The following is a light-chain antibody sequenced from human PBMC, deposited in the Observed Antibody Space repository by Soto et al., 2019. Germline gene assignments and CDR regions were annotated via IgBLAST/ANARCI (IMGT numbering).Light chain of an antibody. CDR3: AAWDDNLSAPGL. Sequence: QLVLTQPPSTSGTPGQRVTISCSGSRSNIGSNHVYWYQQFPGTAPKLLIYRSNQRPSGVSYRFSGSKSGTSASLAISGLRSEDEAEYYCAAWDDNLSAPGLFGGGTKLTVL. CDR1: RSNIGSNH. CDR2: RSN. J-gene: IGLJ3*02. V-gene: IGLV1-47*01.